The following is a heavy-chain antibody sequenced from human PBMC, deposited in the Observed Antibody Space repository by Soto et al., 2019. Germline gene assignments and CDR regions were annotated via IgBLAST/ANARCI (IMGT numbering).Heavy chain of an antibody. CDR1: GDSFSSNSAA. D-gene: IGHD5-12*01. CDR2: TYYKSKWYN. Sequence: SQTLSLTCALSGDSFSSNSAAWNWIRQSPSRGLEWLGRTYYKSKWYNEYSVSVKSRITINPDTSMNQFSVQLNSVASEDTAVYYCERGVDIVATTGNYYSYGMDVWGQGTTVTVSS. CDR3: ERGVDIVATTGNYYSYGMDV. V-gene: IGHV6-1*01. J-gene: IGHJ6*02.